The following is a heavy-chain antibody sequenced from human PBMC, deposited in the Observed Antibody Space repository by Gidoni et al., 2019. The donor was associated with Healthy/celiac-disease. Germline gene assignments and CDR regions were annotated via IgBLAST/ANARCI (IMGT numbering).Heavy chain of an antibody. V-gene: IGHV3-11*01. CDR3: ARSPGGSGRGISEYYFDY. CDR2: ISSSGSTI. J-gene: IGHJ4*02. Sequence: QVPLVESGGGVVKPGWSLRLSCAPSAFTFSHYYSSWLRQAPGTGLELVSYISSSGSTIYYADSAKGRFTISRENAKDSLYLQRNSLRAEETAVYYCARSPGGSGRGISEYYFDYWGQGTLVTVSS. D-gene: IGHD1-20*01. CDR1: AFTFSHYY.